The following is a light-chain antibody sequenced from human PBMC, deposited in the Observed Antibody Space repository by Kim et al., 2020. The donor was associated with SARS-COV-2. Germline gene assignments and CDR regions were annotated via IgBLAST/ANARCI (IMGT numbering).Light chain of an antibody. J-gene: IGKJ2*01. CDR1: QSVSSSY. CDR3: QQYGSSPYT. CDR2: GAS. Sequence: PGERATLSCRASQSVSSSYLAWYQQKPGQAPRLLIYGASSRATGIPDRFSGSGSGTDFTLTISRLEPEDFAVYYCQQYGSSPYTFGQGTKLEI. V-gene: IGKV3-20*01.